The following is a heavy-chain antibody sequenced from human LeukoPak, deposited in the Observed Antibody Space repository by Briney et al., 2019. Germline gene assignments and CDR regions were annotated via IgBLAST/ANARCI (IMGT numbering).Heavy chain of an antibody. CDR3: VSAYCGGDCYHSLLTD. V-gene: IGHV4-39*01. D-gene: IGHD2-21*02. Sequence: SETLSLTCTVSGGSISSSSYYWGWIRQPPGKGLEWIGSIYYSGSTYYNPSLKSRVTISVDTSKNQFSLKLSSVTAADTAVYYCVSAYCGGDCYHSLLTDWGQGALVTVSS. J-gene: IGHJ4*02. CDR1: GGSISSSSYY. CDR2: IYYSGST.